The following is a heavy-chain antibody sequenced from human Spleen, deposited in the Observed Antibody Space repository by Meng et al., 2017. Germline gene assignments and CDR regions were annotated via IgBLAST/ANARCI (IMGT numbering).Heavy chain of an antibody. D-gene: IGHD3-3*01. Sequence: ASVKVSCKPSGYNFPDYYIHWVRRAPGQGLEWMGRINPNSGGTNYAQKFQGRVTMTRDTSISTAYMELSRLRSDDTAVYYCARGLDFWSGRWGQGTLVTVSS. CDR1: GYNFPDYY. CDR2: INPNSGGT. CDR3: ARGLDFWSGR. J-gene: IGHJ4*02. V-gene: IGHV1-2*06.